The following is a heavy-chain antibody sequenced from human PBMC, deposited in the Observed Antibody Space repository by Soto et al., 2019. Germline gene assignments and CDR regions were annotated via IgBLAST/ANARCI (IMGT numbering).Heavy chain of an antibody. J-gene: IGHJ4*02. CDR1: GFTFSSYG. CDR2: ISYDGSNK. CDR3: AKDSHSTYSPLDY. Sequence: SLRLSCAASGFTFSSYGMHWVRQAPGKGLEWVAVISYDGSNKYYADSVKGRFTISRDNSKNTLYLQMNSLRAEDAAVYYCAKDSHSTYSPLDYWGQGTLVTVSS. V-gene: IGHV3-30*18. D-gene: IGHD4-4*01.